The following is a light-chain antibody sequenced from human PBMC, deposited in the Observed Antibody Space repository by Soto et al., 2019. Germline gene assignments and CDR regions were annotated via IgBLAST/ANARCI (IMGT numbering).Light chain of an antibody. CDR2: VNS. Sequence: QPVLTQPPSVSGAPGQRVTISCTGSSSNIGAGYDVHWYQQLTGTPPKLPIYVNSNRPSGVPDRFSGSKSGTSASLAITGLQAEDEADYYCQSYDSSLSGSSYVFGTGTKLTVL. J-gene: IGLJ1*01. CDR3: QSYDSSLSGSSYV. CDR1: SSNIGAGYD. V-gene: IGLV1-40*01.